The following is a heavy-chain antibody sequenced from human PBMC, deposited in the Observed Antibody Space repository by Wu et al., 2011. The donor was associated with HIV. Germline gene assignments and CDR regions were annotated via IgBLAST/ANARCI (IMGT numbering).Heavy chain of an antibody. CDR1: GYTFNSYA. V-gene: IGHV1-18*01. CDR3: DL. J-gene: IGHJ2*01. CDR2: TSPYNGDT. Sequence: QVQLVQSGAEVKKPGASVKVSCKASGYTFNSYAISWVRQAPGQGLEWMGWTSPYNGDTNYAQKFQGRLTMTTAVYYCARDNPYPARITMVRGPRSFDLWGRGTLVSVSS. D-gene: IGHD3-10*01.